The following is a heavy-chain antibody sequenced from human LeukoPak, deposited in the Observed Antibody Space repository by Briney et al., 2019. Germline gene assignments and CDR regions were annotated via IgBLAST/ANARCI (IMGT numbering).Heavy chain of an antibody. CDR1: GGSISSYY. CDR2: IYYSGSS. D-gene: IGHD7-27*01. Sequence: PSGTLPLTCTVTGGSISSYYWSGLRQPPAKEGEGIGHIYYSGSSNYKPSLNSRVTISVDTSKNQFSLKLSSVTAADTAVYYCAGGRKTGDRLFNYWGQATLVTV. J-gene: IGHJ4*02. CDR3: AGGRKTGDRLFNY. V-gene: IGHV4-59*01.